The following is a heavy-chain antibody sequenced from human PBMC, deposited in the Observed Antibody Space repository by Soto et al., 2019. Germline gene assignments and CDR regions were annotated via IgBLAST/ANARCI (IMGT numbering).Heavy chain of an antibody. J-gene: IGHJ4*02. CDR2: IIPNYGTT. CDR3: ARDDRYSSSWPLDY. V-gene: IGHV1-18*01. D-gene: IGHD6-13*01. CDR1: GYTFTSYG. Sequence: GASVKVSCKASGYTFTSYGISWVRQAPGQGLEWMGGIIPNYGTTNYAQKFQGRVTMTTDKSTSTAYMELRSLRSEDTAVYYCARDDRYSSSWPLDYWGQGTLVTVSS.